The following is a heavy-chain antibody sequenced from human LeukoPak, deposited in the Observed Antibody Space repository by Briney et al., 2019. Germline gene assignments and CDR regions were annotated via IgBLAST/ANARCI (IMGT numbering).Heavy chain of an antibody. J-gene: IGHJ4*02. CDR1: GGTFSSYA. CDR2: IIPILGIA. D-gene: IGHD5-18*01. Sequence: AASVKVSCKASGGTFSSYAISWVRQAPGQGLEWMGRIIPILGIANYAQKFQGRVTITADKSTSTAYMELSSLRSEDTAVYYCASSGYSYGPNLDYWGQGTLVTVSS. V-gene: IGHV1-69*04. CDR3: ASSGYSYGPNLDY.